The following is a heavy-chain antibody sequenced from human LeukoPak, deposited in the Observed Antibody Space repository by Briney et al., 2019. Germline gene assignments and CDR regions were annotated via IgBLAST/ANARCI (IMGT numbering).Heavy chain of an antibody. CDR3: AKREMYDILTGCYFGMDV. J-gene: IGHJ6*02. Sequence: GGSLRLSCAASGFTFSSYAMSWVRQAPGKGLEWVSAISGSGGSTYYADSVKGRFTISRDNSKNTLYLQMNSLRAEDTAVYYCAKREMYDILTGCYFGMDVWGQGTTVTVSS. CDR2: ISGSGGST. D-gene: IGHD3-9*01. V-gene: IGHV3-23*01. CDR1: GFTFSSYA.